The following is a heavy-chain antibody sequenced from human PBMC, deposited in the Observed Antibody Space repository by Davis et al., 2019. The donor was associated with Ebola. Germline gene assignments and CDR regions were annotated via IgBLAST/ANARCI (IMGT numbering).Heavy chain of an antibody. CDR1: GYTFTSYD. CDR2: MNPNSGNP. CDR3: ARAVRYPVVVTRSSRKYYFDY. V-gene: IGHV1-8*01. Sequence: AVSVKVSCKASGYTFTSYDINWVRQATGQGLEGRGWMNPNSGNPGYAQNFQGRVTMTRNTSISTAYMELSSLRSEDTAVYYCARAVRYPVVVTRSSRKYYFDYWGQGTLVIVSS. J-gene: IGHJ4*02. D-gene: IGHD2-2*01.